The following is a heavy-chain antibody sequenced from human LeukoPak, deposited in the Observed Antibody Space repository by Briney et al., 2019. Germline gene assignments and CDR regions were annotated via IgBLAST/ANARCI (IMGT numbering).Heavy chain of an antibody. CDR3: AKDHTWRGLSPLVAFDI. CDR2: IRYDGSNK. V-gene: IGHV3-30*02. J-gene: IGHJ3*02. D-gene: IGHD2-2*02. CDR1: GFTFSSYA. Sequence: PGGSLRLSCAASGFTFSSYAMHWVRQAPGKGLEWVAFIRYDGSNKYYADSVKGRFTISRDNSKNTLYLQMNSLRAEDTAVYYCAKDHTWRGLSPLVAFDIWGQGTMVTVSS.